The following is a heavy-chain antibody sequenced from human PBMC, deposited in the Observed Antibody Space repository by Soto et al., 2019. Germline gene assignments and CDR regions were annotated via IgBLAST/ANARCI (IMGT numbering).Heavy chain of an antibody. J-gene: IGHJ5*02. Sequence: ASVKVSCKASGYTFTSYYMHWVRQAPGQGLEWMGIINPSGGSTSYAQKFQGRVTMTRDTSTSTVYMELSSLRSEDTAVYYCARWPINDYTSPPPRPWFDPWGQGTLVTVSS. V-gene: IGHV1-46*01. CDR1: GYTFTSYY. CDR3: ARWPINDYTSPPPRPWFDP. D-gene: IGHD4-4*01. CDR2: INPSGGST.